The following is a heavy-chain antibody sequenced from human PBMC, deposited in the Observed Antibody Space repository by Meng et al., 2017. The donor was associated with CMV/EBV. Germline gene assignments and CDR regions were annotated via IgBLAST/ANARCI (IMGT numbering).Heavy chain of an antibody. J-gene: IGHJ4*02. V-gene: IGHV4-39*07. CDR2: IYYSGST. D-gene: IGHD6-19*01. CDR1: GGSISSSSYY. Sequence: GSLRLSCTVSGGSISSSSYYWGWIRQPPGKGLEWIGSIYYSGSTYYNPSLKSRVTISVDTSKNQFSLKLSYVTAADTAVYYCARAVGGSGWYYFDYWGQGTLVTVSS. CDR3: ARAVGGSGWYYFDY.